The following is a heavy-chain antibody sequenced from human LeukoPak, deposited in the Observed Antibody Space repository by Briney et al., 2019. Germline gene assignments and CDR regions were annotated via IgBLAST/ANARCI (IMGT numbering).Heavy chain of an antibody. D-gene: IGHD1-20*01. CDR3: VPLNWNPPGDFDR. CDR1: GFTFSSYA. Sequence: PGRSLRLSCAASGFTFSSYAMHWVRQAPGKGLEWVAVISYDGSNKYYADSVKGRFTISRDNAKNSLYLQMNSLRVEDTAVYYCVPLNWNPPGDFDRWGQGTLVTVSS. J-gene: IGHJ4*02. CDR2: ISYDGSNK. V-gene: IGHV3-30-3*01.